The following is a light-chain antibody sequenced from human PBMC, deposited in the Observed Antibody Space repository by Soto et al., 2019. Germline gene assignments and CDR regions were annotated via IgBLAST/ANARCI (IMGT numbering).Light chain of an antibody. V-gene: IGKV1-5*01. J-gene: IGKJ5*01. CDR2: DAS. CDR3: QQYQTYAT. CDR1: QNIRSL. Sequence: DIQMTQSPSTLSASVGDRVTITCRASQNIRSLLAWYQQKPGKAHKVLIYDASSLGSGVPSRFSGSGSGTEFTLTISSLQPDDFAPYFCQQYQTYATFGQGTRLEI.